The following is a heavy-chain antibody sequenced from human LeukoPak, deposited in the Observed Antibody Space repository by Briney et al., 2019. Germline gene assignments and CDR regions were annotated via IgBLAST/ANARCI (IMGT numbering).Heavy chain of an antibody. CDR3: ALYGSENPPYYYYMDV. J-gene: IGHJ6*03. D-gene: IGHD3-10*01. CDR2: IDPSTLTT. V-gene: IGHV1-46*01. Sequence: GASVKVSCKASGYSFTSYYIHWVRQAPGQGLEWMVIIDPSTLTTTYAQKFQGRVTLTRDTSTSTVYMELSSLRSEDTAVYYCALYGSENPPYYYYMDVWGKGTTVTVSS. CDR1: GYSFTSYY.